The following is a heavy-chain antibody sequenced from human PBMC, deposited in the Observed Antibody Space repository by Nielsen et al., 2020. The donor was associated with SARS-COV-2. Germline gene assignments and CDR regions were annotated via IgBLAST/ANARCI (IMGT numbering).Heavy chain of an antibody. CDR2: IEEDGSEK. D-gene: IGHD6-19*01. CDR3: TRVSSMWLTYMDV. J-gene: IGHJ6*02. CDR1: GFSFSTYG. V-gene: IGHV3-7*01. Sequence: GESLKISCAASGFSFSTYGMNWVRQAPGKGLEWVANIEEDGSEKFYLDSVKGRFTISRDNAKNSLYLQMNSLRAEDTAVYYCTRVSSMWLTYMDVWGQGTTVTVSS.